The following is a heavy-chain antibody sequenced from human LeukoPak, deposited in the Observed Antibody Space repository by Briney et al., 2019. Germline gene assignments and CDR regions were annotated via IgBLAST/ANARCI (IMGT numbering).Heavy chain of an antibody. CDR2: IFISGNT. J-gene: IGHJ4*02. CDR3: ARSNSFFDY. CDR1: GGPISSYY. Sequence: NSSETLSLTCTVSGGPISSYYWSWIRQPAGKGLEWIGRIFISGNTNYNPSLKSRVAMSLDTSKNQFSLKLNFVTAADTAVYYCARSNSFFDYWGQGTLVTVSS. D-gene: IGHD2-2*01. V-gene: IGHV4-4*07.